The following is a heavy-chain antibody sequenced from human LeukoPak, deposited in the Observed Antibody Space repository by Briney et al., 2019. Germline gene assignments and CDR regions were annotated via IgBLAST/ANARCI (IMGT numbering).Heavy chain of an antibody. CDR1: GYRFTKSW. Sequence: GESLKISCKGSGYRFTKSWIDWVRQATGQGLEWMGWMNPNSGNTGYAQKSQGRVTITRNTSISTAYMELSSLRSEDTAVYYCARGPTAETYCSSTSCYSVTPIQNDYWGQGTLVTVSS. J-gene: IGHJ4*02. D-gene: IGHD2-2*01. CDR3: ARGPTAETYCSSTSCYSVTPIQNDY. V-gene: IGHV1-8*03. CDR2: MNPNSGNT.